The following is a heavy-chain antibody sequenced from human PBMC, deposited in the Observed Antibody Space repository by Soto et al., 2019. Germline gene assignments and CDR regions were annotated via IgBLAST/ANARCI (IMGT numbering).Heavy chain of an antibody. D-gene: IGHD6-13*01. CDR3: ARGDSRPLGWFDP. Sequence: ETLSLTCAVSGDSMRSYYWSWMRQPPGKGLEWIGYIYYSGSTSYNPSLTSRVTISVDTSKNQFSLKLRSVTAADSAVYYCARGDSRPLGWFDPWGQGTLVTVSS. V-gene: IGHV4-59*01. J-gene: IGHJ5*02. CDR2: IYYSGST. CDR1: GDSMRSYY.